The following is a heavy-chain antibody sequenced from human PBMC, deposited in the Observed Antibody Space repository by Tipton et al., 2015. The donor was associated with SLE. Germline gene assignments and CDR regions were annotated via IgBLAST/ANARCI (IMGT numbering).Heavy chain of an antibody. D-gene: IGHD3-9*01. CDR1: GGSFSGYY. Sequence: TLSLTCAAYGGSFSGYYWSWVRQPPGKGLEWIGEINYSGSTNYNPSLKSRVTISIDTSKNQFSLKLSSVTAADTSVYYCARSVGYIDSGALEIWGQGILVSVSS. CDR2: INYSGST. V-gene: IGHV4-34*01. J-gene: IGHJ4*02. CDR3: ARSVGYIDSGALEI.